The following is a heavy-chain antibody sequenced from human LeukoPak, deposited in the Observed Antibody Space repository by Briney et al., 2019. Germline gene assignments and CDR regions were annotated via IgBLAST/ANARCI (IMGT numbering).Heavy chain of an antibody. D-gene: IGHD3-10*01. Sequence: GGSLRLSCAASGFTFSSYSMNWVRQAPGKGLEWVSSISSSSSYIYYADSVKGRSTISRDNAKNSLYLQMNSLRAEDTAVYYCARDMSGTMVREEYYFDYWGQGTLVTVSS. CDR1: GFTFSSYS. CDR2: ISSSSSYI. CDR3: ARDMSGTMVREEYYFDY. V-gene: IGHV3-21*01. J-gene: IGHJ4*02.